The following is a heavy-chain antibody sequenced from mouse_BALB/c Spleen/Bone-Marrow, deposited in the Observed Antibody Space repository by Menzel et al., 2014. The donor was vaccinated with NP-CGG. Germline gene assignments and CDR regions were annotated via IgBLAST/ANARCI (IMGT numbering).Heavy chain of an antibody. D-gene: IGHD3-1*01. CDR2: INPSTGYT. CDR1: GYTFTSYW. V-gene: IGHV1-7*01. Sequence: QLQQSGAELAKPGASVKMSCKASGYTFTSYWMHWVKQRPGQGLEWIGYINPSTGYTEYNQKFKDKATLTADKSSSTAYMQLSSLTSEDSAVYYCARGLRYWYFDVWGAGTTVTVSS. J-gene: IGHJ1*01. CDR3: ARGLRYWYFDV.